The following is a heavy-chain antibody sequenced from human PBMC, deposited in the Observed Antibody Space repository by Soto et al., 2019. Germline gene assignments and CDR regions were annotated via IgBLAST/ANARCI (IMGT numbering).Heavy chain of an antibody. Sequence: EVQLVESGGGVVQPGGSLRLSCVASGFTFSDHYMDWVRQAPGKGLEWVGRTRNKANSYTTEYAASVKGRFSVSRDDSKNSLYLQMNSLRTEDTAVYYCARELMTTVTYFDYWGQGTLVTVSS. CDR1: GFTFSDHY. CDR2: TRNKANSYTT. V-gene: IGHV3-72*01. D-gene: IGHD4-17*01. J-gene: IGHJ4*02. CDR3: ARELMTTVTYFDY.